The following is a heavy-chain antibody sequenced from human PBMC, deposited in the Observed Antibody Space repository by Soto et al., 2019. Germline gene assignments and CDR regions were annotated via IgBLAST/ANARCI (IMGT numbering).Heavy chain of an antibody. CDR2: ISSSSSYI. J-gene: IGHJ4*02. Sequence: EVQLVESGGGLVKPGGSLRLSCAASGFTFSSYSMNWVRQAPGKGLEWVSSISSSSSYIYYADSVKGRFTISRDNAKNSLYLQMNSLGAEDTAVYYCARDRSPYSSSRIGPVSSATTKTHEFDYWGQGTLVTVSS. CDR3: ARDRSPYSSSRIGPVSSATTKTHEFDY. V-gene: IGHV3-21*01. D-gene: IGHD6-13*01. CDR1: GFTFSSYS.